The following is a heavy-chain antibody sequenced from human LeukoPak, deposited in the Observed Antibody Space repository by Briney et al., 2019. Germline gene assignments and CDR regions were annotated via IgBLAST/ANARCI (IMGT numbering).Heavy chain of an antibody. D-gene: IGHD6-19*01. Sequence: GASVKVSCKASGYTFTSYGISWVRQAPGQGLEWMGWISAYNGNTDYAQNLQGRVTMTTDTPTSTAYMELRSLRSDDTAVYYCARDPRYSRAWYPSGMDVWGKGTTVTISS. V-gene: IGHV1-18*01. CDR2: ISAYNGNT. CDR1: GYTFTSYG. CDR3: ARDPRYSRAWYPSGMDV. J-gene: IGHJ6*03.